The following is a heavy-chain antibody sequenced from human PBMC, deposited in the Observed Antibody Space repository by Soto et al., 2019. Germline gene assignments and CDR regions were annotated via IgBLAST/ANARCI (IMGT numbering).Heavy chain of an antibody. D-gene: IGHD6-19*01. CDR2: INHSGST. V-gene: IGHV4-34*01. Sequence: QVQLQQWGAGLLTPSETLSLTCAVYGGSLSGYYWSWIRQPPGKGLEWIGEINHSGSTNYNPSLKSRVTISLDTSKNQFSLKLSSVTAADTAVYYCASESSGWNGSPYDYWGQGTLVTVSS. CDR1: GGSLSGYY. CDR3: ASESSGWNGSPYDY. J-gene: IGHJ4*02.